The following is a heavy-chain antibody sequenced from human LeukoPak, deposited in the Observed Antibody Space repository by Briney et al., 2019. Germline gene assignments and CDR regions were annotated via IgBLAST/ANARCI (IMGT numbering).Heavy chain of an antibody. V-gene: IGHV4-34*01. J-gene: IGHJ5*01. CDR1: GGSFSSYY. D-gene: IGHD1-7*01. CDR3: ARPYYSGTYWFDS. Sequence: PSETLSLTCAVFGGSFSSYYWRWIPQTPGKGLEWMGEINHSGRTNYNPSLKSRVTLSVDTSKNQFSMKMSSVTAADTAVYYCARPYYSGTYWFDSWGQGTLVTVSS. CDR2: INHSGRT.